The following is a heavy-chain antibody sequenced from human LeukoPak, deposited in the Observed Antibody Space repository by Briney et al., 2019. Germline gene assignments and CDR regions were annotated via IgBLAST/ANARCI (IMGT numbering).Heavy chain of an antibody. CDR1: GFTFSSYV. J-gene: IGHJ6*03. V-gene: IGHV3-30*04. D-gene: IGHD1-14*01. CDR2: ISYDGSNE. Sequence: GGSLRLSCAASGFTFSSYVMHWVRQAPGKGLEWVAIISYDGSNEYYADSVKGRFTISRDNSKNTLYLQMNSLRAEDTAVYYCARDPQFPDNYYYYMDVWGKGTTVTVSS. CDR3: ARDPQFPDNYYYYMDV.